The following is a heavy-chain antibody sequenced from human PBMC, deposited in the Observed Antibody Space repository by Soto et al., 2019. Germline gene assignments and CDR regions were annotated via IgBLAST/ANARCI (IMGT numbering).Heavy chain of an antibody. CDR1: GYSFTSYW. CDR3: ARLATYDSSGYYYYYYGMDV. D-gene: IGHD3-22*01. J-gene: IGHJ6*02. V-gene: IGHV5-51*01. Sequence: ESLKISCKGSGYSFTSYWIGWVRQMPGKGLEWMGIIYPGDSDTRYSPSFQGQVTISADKSISTAYLQWSSLKASDTAMYYCARLATYDSSGYYYYYYGMDVWGQGTTVNVSS. CDR2: IYPGDSDT.